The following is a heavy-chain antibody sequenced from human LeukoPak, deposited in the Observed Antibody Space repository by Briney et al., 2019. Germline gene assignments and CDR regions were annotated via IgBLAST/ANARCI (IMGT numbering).Heavy chain of an antibody. CDR2: IYPGDSDT. V-gene: IGHV5-51*01. CDR1: GYSFTSYW. CDR3: ARSNTFTVTFRYFQH. D-gene: IGHD4-17*01. J-gene: IGHJ1*01. Sequence: GESLKISCKGSGYSFTSYWIGWVRQMPGKGLEWMGIIYPGDSDTRYSPSFQGQVTISADKSISTAYLQWSSLKASDTAMYYCARSNTFTVTFRYFQHWGQGTLVTVSS.